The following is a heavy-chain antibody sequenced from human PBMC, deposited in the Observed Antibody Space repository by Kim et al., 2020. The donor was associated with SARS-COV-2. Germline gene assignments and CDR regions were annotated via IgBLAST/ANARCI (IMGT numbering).Heavy chain of an antibody. CDR1: GFTFSSYA. V-gene: IGHV3-23*01. CDR2: ITGGSDNI. D-gene: IGHD6-19*01. CDR3: AKDSLQSSGWYWLY. J-gene: IGHJ4*02. Sequence: GGSLRLSCAASGFTFSSYAMSWVRQTPGKGLEWVAVITGGSDNINYLDSVRGRFTISRDNSKNTVYLQMNSLRAEDTAVYYCAKDSLQSSGWYWLYWGQGTLVSVSS.